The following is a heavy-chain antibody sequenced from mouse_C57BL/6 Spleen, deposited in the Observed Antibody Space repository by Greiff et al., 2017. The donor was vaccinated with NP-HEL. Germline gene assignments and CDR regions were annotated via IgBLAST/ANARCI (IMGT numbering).Heavy chain of an antibody. J-gene: IGHJ2*01. CDR3: ARAYYGSSYVD. CDR1: GYAFSSYW. V-gene: IGHV1-80*01. Sequence: QVQLQQSGAELVKPGASVKISCKASGYAFSSYWMNWVKQRPGKGLEWIGQIYPGDGDTTYNGKFKGKATLTADKSSSTAYMQLSSLTSEDSAVYFCARAYYGSSYVDWGQGTTLTVSS. CDR2: IYPGDGDT. D-gene: IGHD1-1*01.